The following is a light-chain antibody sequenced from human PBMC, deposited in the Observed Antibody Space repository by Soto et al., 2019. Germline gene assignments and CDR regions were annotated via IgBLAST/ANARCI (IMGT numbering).Light chain of an antibody. CDR3: AAWYDSLNGPV. CDR1: SSNIGSNT. CDR2: SNN. Sequence: QSVLTQPPSASGTPGQRVTISCSGSSSNIGSNTVNWYQQLPGTAPKLLIYSNNQRTSVVPDRFSGSKSGTSASLAISGLQSEDEADYYCAAWYDSLNGPVFGGGTKLTVL. J-gene: IGLJ3*02. V-gene: IGLV1-44*01.